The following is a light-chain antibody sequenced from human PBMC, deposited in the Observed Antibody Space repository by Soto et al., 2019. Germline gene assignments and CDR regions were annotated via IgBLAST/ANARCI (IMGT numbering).Light chain of an antibody. Sequence: EIVLTQSPATLSLSPGERATLSCRASQSISSYLAWYQQKPGQAPRLLIYDASNRATGIPARFSGSGSGTDFPLTISNLEPEDFAVYYCQQRSNSPLTVGPGTKVDIK. V-gene: IGKV3-11*01. CDR3: QQRSNSPLT. CDR1: QSISSY. CDR2: DAS. J-gene: IGKJ3*01.